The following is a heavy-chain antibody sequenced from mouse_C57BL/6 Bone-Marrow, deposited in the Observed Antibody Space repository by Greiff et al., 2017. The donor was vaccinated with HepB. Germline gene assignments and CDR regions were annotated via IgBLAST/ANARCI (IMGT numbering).Heavy chain of an antibody. J-gene: IGHJ3*01. D-gene: IGHD6-5*01. CDR1: GYTFTSYW. Sequence: QVQLQQSGAELVRPGTSVKLSCKASGYTFTSYWMHWVKQRPGQGLEWIGVIDPSDSYTNYNQKFKGKATLTVDKSSSTAYMQLSSLTSEDSAVYYCARDMPFAYWGQGTLVTVSA. V-gene: IGHV1-59*01. CDR2: IDPSDSYT. CDR3: ARDMPFAY.